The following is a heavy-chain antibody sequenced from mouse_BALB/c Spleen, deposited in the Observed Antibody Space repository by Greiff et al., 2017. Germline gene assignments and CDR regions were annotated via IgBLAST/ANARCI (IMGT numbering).Heavy chain of an antibody. V-gene: IGHV10-1*02. CDR1: GFTFNTYA. J-gene: IGHJ4*01. CDR2: IRSKSNNYAT. CDR3: VRVWSHAMDY. D-gene: IGHD2-10*02. Sequence: EVHLVESGGGLVQPKGSLKLSCAASGFTFNTYAMNWVRQAPGKGLEWVARIRSKSNNYATYYADSVKDRFTISRDDSQSMLYLQMNNLKTEDTAMYYCVRVWSHAMDYWGQGTSVTVSS.